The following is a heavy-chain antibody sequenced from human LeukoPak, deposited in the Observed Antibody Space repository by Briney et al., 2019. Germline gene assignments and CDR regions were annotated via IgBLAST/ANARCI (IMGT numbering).Heavy chain of an antibody. CDR3: ARGRSNRYYYYMDV. J-gene: IGHJ6*03. CDR1: GASLSTYS. D-gene: IGHD1-14*01. V-gene: IGHV4-59*12. Sequence: SETLSLTCTVSGASLSTYSCVWIRQPPGKGLEWIGHLHYSGTTNYNPSLKSRVTISEDTSKNQFSLKLSSVTAADTAVYYCARGRSNRYYYYMDVWGKGTTVTVSS. CDR2: LHYSGTT.